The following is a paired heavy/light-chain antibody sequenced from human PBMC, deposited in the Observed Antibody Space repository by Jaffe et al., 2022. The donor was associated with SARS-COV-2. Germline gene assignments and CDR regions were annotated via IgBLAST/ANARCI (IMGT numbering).Light chain of an antibody. J-gene: IGKJ3*01. Sequence: DIVMTQSPLSLPVTPGEPASISCRSSQSLLHSNGYNYLDWYLQKPGQSPQLLIYLGSNRASGVPDRFSGSGSGTDFTLKISRVEAEDVGVYYCMQALQTPPFTFGPGTKVDIK. CDR1: QSLLHSNGYNY. CDR3: MQALQTPPFT. V-gene: IGKV2-28*01. CDR2: LGS.
Heavy chain of an antibody. CDR2: IWYDGSNK. J-gene: IGHJ6*02. CDR1: GFTFSSYG. Sequence: QVQLVESGGGVVQPGRSLRLSCAASGFTFSSYGMHWVRQAPGKGLEWVAVIWYDGSNKYYADSVKGRFTISRDNSKNTLYLQMNSLRAEDTAVYYCAREYEPAAILSKRGGVWFGMDVWGQGTTVTVSS. CDR3: AREYEPAAILSKRGGVWFGMDV. V-gene: IGHV3-33*01. D-gene: IGHD2-2*01.